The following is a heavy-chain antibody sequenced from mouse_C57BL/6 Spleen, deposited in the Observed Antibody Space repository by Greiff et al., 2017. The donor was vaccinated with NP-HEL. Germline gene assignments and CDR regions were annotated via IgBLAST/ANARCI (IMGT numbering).Heavy chain of an antibody. J-gene: IGHJ4*01. CDR1: GYTFTSYW. CDR3: ARLTFYAMDY. D-gene: IGHD4-1*01. CDR2: IDPSDSYT. Sequence: QVQLQQPGAELVRPGTSVKLSCKASGYTFTSYWMHWVKQRPGTGLEWIGVIDPSDSYTNYNQKLQGKATLTVDTSSITAYMQLSSLTSEDSAVYYCARLTFYAMDYWGQGTSVTVSS. V-gene: IGHV1-59*01.